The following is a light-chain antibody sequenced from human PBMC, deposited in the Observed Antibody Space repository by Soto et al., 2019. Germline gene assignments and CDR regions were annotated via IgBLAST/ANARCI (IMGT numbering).Light chain of an antibody. Sequence: EIVFTQSPGTLSLSPGERATLSCRASRSVTTYFAWYQQKPGQAPRLLIYDVSNRAPAIPDRFSGSGSGTDFTLTISNLEPEDFAVYYCQQRTNWPITFGQGTRLEIK. CDR3: QQRTNWPIT. CDR2: DVS. V-gene: IGKV3-11*01. J-gene: IGKJ5*01. CDR1: RSVTTY.